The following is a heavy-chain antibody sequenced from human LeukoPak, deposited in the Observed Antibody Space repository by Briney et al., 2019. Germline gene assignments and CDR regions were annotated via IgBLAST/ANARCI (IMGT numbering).Heavy chain of an antibody. Sequence: ASVKVSCKASGYTFTGYYIHWVRQAPGQGLEWMGWINPNSGSTNYAQKFQGRVTMTRDTSFSTAYMELSRLSSDDTAVYYCARIGKQLNWFDPWGQGTLVTVSS. D-gene: IGHD6-13*01. CDR1: GYTFTGYY. V-gene: IGHV1-2*02. CDR3: ARIGKQLNWFDP. CDR2: INPNSGST. J-gene: IGHJ5*02.